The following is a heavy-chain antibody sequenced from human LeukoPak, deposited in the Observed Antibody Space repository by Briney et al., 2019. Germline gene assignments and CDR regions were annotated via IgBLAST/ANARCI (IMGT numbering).Heavy chain of an antibody. J-gene: IGHJ4*02. Sequence: GGSLRLSCEASGFTFNTSGMSWVRQAPGKGLEWVSAISTSGARSYHADAVKGRFTISRDNAKNTLYLQMNSLRAEDTAVYYCARDSSLQPVFDYWGQGTLVTVSS. CDR1: GFTFNTSG. CDR3: ARDSSLQPVFDY. D-gene: IGHD4-11*01. CDR2: ISTSGARS. V-gene: IGHV3-23*01.